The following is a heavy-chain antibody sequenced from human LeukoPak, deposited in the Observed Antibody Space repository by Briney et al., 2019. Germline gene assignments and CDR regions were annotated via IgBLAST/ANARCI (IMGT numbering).Heavy chain of an antibody. CDR1: GYTFTSYY. J-gene: IGHJ4*02. CDR2: INPSGGST. V-gene: IGHV1-46*01. Sequence: ASVKVSCKASGYTFTSYYMRWVRQAPGQGLEWMGIINPSGGSTSYAQKFQGRVTMTRDTSTSTVYMELSSLRSEDTAVYYCARDHPYCGGDCYLDYWGQGTLVTVSS. CDR3: ARDHPYCGGDCYLDY. D-gene: IGHD2-21*02.